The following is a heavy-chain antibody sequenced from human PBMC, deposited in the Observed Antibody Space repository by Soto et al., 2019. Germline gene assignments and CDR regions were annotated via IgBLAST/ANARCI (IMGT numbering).Heavy chain of an antibody. CDR1: GGTISGYY. V-gene: IGHV4-4*07. D-gene: IGHD3-3*01. CDR2: IYSSGNT. Sequence: SETLSLTCSVSGGTISGYYWTWIRQPAGKGLGWIGRIYSSGNTKYNPSLQSRVTMSLDTSNNQFSLRLTSVTAADTAVYYCARGQRFSDWFDPWGQGTLVTVSS. CDR3: ARGQRFSDWFDP. J-gene: IGHJ5*02.